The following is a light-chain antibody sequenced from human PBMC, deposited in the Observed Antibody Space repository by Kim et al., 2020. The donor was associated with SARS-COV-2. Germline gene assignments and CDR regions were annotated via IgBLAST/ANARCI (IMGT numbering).Light chain of an antibody. CDR2: VAS. V-gene: IGKV1-9*01. CDR3: QQLNTYPQT. CDR1: QGINNY. J-gene: IGKJ2*01. Sequence: SASVGDRLTIPCRASQGINNYLAWYQQKPGKAPKLLIYVASTLQSGVPSRFSGSGSGTEFTLTISSLQPEDSATYYCQQLNTYPQTFGQGTKLEI.